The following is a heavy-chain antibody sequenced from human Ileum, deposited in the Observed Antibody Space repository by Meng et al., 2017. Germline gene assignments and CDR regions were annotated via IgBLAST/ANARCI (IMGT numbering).Heavy chain of an antibody. CDR1: GGSASSGLYY. Sequence: QLAWSGQGLVRPSETLFLTCPVSGGSASSGLYYWSWIRQPPGKVLEWIGYIYYSGSINYNPSLKSRVTISVDTSKNQFSLNLSSVTAADTAVYYCARDSGWFDRWGQGTLVTVSS. J-gene: IGHJ5*02. CDR2: IYYSGSI. CDR3: ARDSGWFDR. V-gene: IGHV4-61*01.